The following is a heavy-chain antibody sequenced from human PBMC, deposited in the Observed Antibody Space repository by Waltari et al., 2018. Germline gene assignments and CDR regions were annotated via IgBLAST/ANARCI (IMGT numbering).Heavy chain of an antibody. Sequence: QVQLVEAGGGVVQPGRSLRLSCAAPGFTFSSYGMHWVRQAPGKGLEWVAVISYDGSNKYYAASVKSRFTISRDNSKNTLYLQMNSLRAEDTAVYYCAKGATPRRWYYYMDVWGKGTTVTVSS. CDR3: AKGATPRRWYYYMDV. D-gene: IGHD5-12*01. CDR2: ISYDGSNK. V-gene: IGHV3-30*18. CDR1: GFTFSSYG. J-gene: IGHJ6*03.